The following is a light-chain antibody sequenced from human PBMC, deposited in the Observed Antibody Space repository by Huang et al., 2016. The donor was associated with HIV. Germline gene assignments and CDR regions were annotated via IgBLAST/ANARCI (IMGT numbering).Light chain of an antibody. CDR2: GAS. Sequence: AIQMTQSPSSLSASVGDRVTITCRASQGITDDLAWYQQKPGKAPKRLISGASTLRSGVTSRFSGSGSGTDFTLTISSLQPEDYATYYCLQDHNYPRTFGQGTKVEI. CDR3: LQDHNYPRT. J-gene: IGKJ1*01. V-gene: IGKV1-6*01. CDR1: QGITDD.